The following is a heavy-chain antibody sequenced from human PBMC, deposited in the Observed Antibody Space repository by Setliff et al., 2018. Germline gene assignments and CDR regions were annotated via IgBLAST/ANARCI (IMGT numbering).Heavy chain of an antibody. V-gene: IGHV4-4*02. J-gene: IGHJ3*02. CDR3: ARGPNSNYEGAFDI. Sequence: TSETLSLTCALSGGSITDRNWWNWVRQPPGKGLEWIGEMYHSGNTYYNPSLKSRVTISVDTSKNQFSLKLSSVTAADTAVYYCARGPNSNYEGAFDIWGQGTMVTVSS. D-gene: IGHD4-4*01. CDR1: GGSITDRNW. CDR2: MYHSGNT.